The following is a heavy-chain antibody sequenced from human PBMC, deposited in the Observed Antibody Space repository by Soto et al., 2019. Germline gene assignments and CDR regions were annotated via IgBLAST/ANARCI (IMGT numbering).Heavy chain of an antibody. CDR1: GGSFSGYY. Sequence: QVQLQQWGAGLLKPSETLSLTCAVYGGSFSGYYWSWIRQPPGKGLEWIGEINHSGSTNYNPSLKSRVTISVDTSKNQFSLKLSSVTAADTAVYYCARAPRYEQPDWYFDLWGRGTLVTVSS. CDR2: INHSGST. J-gene: IGHJ2*01. D-gene: IGHD3-9*01. CDR3: ARAPRYEQPDWYFDL. V-gene: IGHV4-34*01.